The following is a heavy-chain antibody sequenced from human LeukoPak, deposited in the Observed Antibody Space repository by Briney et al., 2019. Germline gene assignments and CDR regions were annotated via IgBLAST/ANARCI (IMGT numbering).Heavy chain of an antibody. D-gene: IGHD3-16*02. V-gene: IGHV1-18*01. Sequence: EASVKVSCKASGYTFTSYGISWVRQAPGQGLEWMGWISAYNGNTNYAQKLQGRVTMTTDTSTSTAYMELRSLRSDDTAVYYCARAGPIMITFGGVIVADTFDHWGQGTLVTVSS. CDR2: ISAYNGNT. CDR1: GYTFTSYG. CDR3: ARAGPIMITFGGVIVADTFDH. J-gene: IGHJ4*02.